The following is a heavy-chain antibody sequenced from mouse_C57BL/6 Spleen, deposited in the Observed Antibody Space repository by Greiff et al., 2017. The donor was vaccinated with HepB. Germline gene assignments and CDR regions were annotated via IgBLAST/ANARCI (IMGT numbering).Heavy chain of an antibody. CDR1: GFTFSSYG. J-gene: IGHJ3*01. CDR2: ISSGGSYT. Sequence: EVQGVESGGDLVKPGGSLKLSCAASGFTFSSYGMSWVRQTPDKRLEWVATISSGGSYTYYPDSVKGRFTISRDNAKNTLYLQMSSLKSEDTAMYYCATYEYGFAYWGQGTLVTVSA. D-gene: IGHD1-1*01. V-gene: IGHV5-6*01. CDR3: ATYEYGFAY.